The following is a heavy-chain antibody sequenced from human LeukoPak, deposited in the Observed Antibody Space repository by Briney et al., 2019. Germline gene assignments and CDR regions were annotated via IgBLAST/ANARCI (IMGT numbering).Heavy chain of an antibody. Sequence: ASVKVSCKASGYTFTGYHMHWVRQAPGQGIQRMGFINPHSGVTILAREFKGRVIMSRDASFSTAYIQMNSLRSDDTAVYYCARGGGYGDPLGLYWGQGTLVTVSS. CDR3: ARGGGYGDPLGLY. D-gene: IGHD4-17*01. CDR2: INPHSGVT. V-gene: IGHV1-2*02. CDR1: GYTFTGYH. J-gene: IGHJ4*02.